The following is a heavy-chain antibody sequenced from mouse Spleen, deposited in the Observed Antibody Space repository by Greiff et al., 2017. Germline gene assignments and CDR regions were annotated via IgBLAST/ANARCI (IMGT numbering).Heavy chain of an antibody. CDR3: ARAMGGNYPYYYAMDY. D-gene: IGHD2-1*01. CDR1: GYTFTSYW. V-gene: IGHV1-69*01. Sequence: QVQLQQPGAELVMPGASVKLSCKASGYTFTSYWMHWVKQRPGQGLEWIGEIDPSDSYTNYNQKFKGKATLTVDKSSSTAYMQLSSLTSEDSAVYYCARAMGGNYPYYYAMDYWGQGTSVTVSS. J-gene: IGHJ4*01. CDR2: IDPSDSYT.